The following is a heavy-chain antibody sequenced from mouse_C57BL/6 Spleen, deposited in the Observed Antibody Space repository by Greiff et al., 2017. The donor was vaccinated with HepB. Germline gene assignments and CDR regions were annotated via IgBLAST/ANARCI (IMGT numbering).Heavy chain of an antibody. J-gene: IGHJ2*01. D-gene: IGHD3-2*02. V-gene: IGHV1-64*01. CDR2: IHPNSGST. CDR3: ARVSSGWDD. CDR1: GYTFTSYW. Sequence: QVHVKQPGAELVKPGASVKLSCKASGYTFTSYWMHWVKQRPGQGLEWIGMIHPNSGSTNYNEKFKSKATLTVDKSSSTAYMQLSSLTSEDSAVYYCARVSSGWDDWGQGTTLTVSS.